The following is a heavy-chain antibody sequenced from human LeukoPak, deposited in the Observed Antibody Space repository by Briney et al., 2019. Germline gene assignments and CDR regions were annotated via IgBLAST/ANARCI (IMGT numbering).Heavy chain of an antibody. V-gene: IGHV4-39*07. Sequence: SETLSLTCTVSGDSISSSSCYWGWIRQPPGKGLEWIGSIYYSGNTYYSPSLKSRVTISLDMSKSHFSLKLSSVTAADTAVYYCARYHNGYDDYWGQGTLVTVSS. CDR1: GDSISSSSCY. J-gene: IGHJ4*02. D-gene: IGHD5-12*01. CDR3: ARYHNGYDDY. CDR2: IYYSGNT.